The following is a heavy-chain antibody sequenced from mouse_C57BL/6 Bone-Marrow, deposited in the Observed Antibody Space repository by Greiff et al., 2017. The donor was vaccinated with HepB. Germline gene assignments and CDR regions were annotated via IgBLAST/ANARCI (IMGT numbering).Heavy chain of an antibody. CDR1: GYAFSSSW. CDR3: ASWYSLFDY. V-gene: IGHV1-82*01. CDR2: IYPGDGDT. J-gene: IGHJ2*01. D-gene: IGHD2-12*01. Sequence: QVQLQQSGPELVKPGASVKISCKASGYAFSSSWMNWVKQSPGKGLEWIGRIYPGDGDTNYNGKFKGKATLTADKSSSTAYMQLSSLTSEDSAVYFCASWYSLFDYWGQGTTLTVSS.